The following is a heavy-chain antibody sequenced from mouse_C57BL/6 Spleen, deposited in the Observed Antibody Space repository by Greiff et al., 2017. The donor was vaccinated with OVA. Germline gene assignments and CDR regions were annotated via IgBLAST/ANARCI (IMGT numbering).Heavy chain of an antibody. CDR1: GYSITSGYY. J-gene: IGHJ4*01. V-gene: IGHV3-6*01. CDR2: ISYDGSN. Sequence: DVQLQESGPGLVKPSQSLSLTCSVTGYSITSGYYWNWIRQFPGNKLEWMGYISYDGSNNYNPSLKNRISITRDTSKNQFFLKLNSVTTEDTATYYCARAYYSPYYAMDYWGQGTSVTVSS. D-gene: IGHD2-12*01. CDR3: ARAYYSPYYAMDY.